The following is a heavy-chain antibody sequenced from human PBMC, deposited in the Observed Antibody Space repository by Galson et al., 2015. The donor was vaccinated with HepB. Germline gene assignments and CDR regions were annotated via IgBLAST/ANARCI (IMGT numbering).Heavy chain of an antibody. D-gene: IGHD2-8*01. V-gene: IGHV3-74*01. J-gene: IGHJ6*02. CDR3: ARAPGGLYCTNGVCYPSYGMDV. CDR2: INSDGSST. CDR1: GFTFSIHW. Sequence: SLRLYCAAYGFTFSIHWMHWVRQAPGKGLGWVSRINSDGSSTSYADSVKGRFTISRDNAKNTLYLQMNSLRAEDTAVYYCARAPGGLYCTNGVCYPSYGMDVWGQGTTVTVSS.